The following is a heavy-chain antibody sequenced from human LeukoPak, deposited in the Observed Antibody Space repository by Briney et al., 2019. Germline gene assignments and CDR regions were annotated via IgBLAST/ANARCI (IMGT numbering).Heavy chain of an antibody. CDR2: ISGNGGST. CDR3: ARGYGCSGTSCYDDYYYGMDV. D-gene: IGHD2-2*01. J-gene: IGHJ6*02. CDR1: GFTFSSYA. Sequence: PGGSLRLSCAASGFTFSSYAMSWVRQAPGRGLEWVSAISGNGGSTYYADSVKGRFTISRDNSKNTLYLQMNSLRAEDTAVYYCARGYGCSGTSCYDDYYYGMDVWGQGTTVTVSS. V-gene: IGHV3-23*01.